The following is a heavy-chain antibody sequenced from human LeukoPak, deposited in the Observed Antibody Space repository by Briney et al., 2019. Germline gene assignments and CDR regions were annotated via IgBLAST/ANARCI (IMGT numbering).Heavy chain of an antibody. D-gene: IGHD3-22*01. CDR1: GFTFDDYA. CDR2: ISWNSGSI. V-gene: IGHV3-9*03. CDR3: AKGIKYYYDSSGIDY. Sequence: GRSLRLSRAASGFTFDDYAMHWVRQAPGKGLEWVSGISWNSGSIGYADSVKGRFTISRDNAKNSLYLQMNSLRAEDMALYYCAKGIKYYYDSSGIDYWGQGTLVTVSS. J-gene: IGHJ4*02.